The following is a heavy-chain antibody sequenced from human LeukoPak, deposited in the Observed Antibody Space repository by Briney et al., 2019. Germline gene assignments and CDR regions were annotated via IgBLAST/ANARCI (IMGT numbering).Heavy chain of an antibody. Sequence: GGSLRLSCAASGFTFSSYAMHWVRQAPGKGLEYVSAISSNGGSTYYANSVKGRFTISRDNSKNTLYLQMGSLRAEDMAVYYCARGDSGSYSNNWFDPWGQGTLVTVSS. CDR1: GFTFSSYA. CDR3: ARGDSGSYSNNWFDP. D-gene: IGHD1-26*01. V-gene: IGHV3-64*01. CDR2: ISSNGGST. J-gene: IGHJ5*02.